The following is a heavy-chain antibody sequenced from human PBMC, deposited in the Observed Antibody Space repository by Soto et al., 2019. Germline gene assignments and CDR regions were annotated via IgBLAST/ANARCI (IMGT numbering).Heavy chain of an antibody. J-gene: IGHJ4*02. CDR2: ISSTTNYI. CDR3: ARESEDLTSNFDY. CDR1: GFTFTRYS. Sequence: GSLRLSCAASGFTFTRYSMNWVRQAPGKGLEWVSSISSTTNYIYYGDSMKGRFTISRDNAENSLYLEMNSLRAEDTAVYYCARESEDLTSNFDYWGQGALVTVSS. V-gene: IGHV3-21*06.